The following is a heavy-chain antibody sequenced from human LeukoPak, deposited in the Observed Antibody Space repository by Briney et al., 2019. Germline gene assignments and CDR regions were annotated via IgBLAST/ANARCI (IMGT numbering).Heavy chain of an antibody. CDR2: IKQDGSET. V-gene: IGHV3-7*01. CDR3: ATSFRDREEKIDY. D-gene: IGHD1-14*01. Sequence: GGSLRLSCAASGFTFSSYGMHWVRQAPGKGLEWVANIKQDGSETHYVDSVKGRFTISRDNAKNSLYLQINSLRVEDTAVYYCATSFRDREEKIDYWGQGSLVTVSS. J-gene: IGHJ4*02. CDR1: GFTFSSYG.